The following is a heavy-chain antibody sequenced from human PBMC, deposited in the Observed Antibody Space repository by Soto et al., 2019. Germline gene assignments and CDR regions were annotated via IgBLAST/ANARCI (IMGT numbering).Heavy chain of an antibody. J-gene: IGHJ5*02. CDR1: GGSISSYY. D-gene: IGHD2-2*01. Sequence: SETLSLTCTVSGGSISSYYWSWIRQPPGKGLEWIGYIYYSGSTNYNPSLKSRVTISVDTSKNQFSLKLSSVTAADTAEYQCARVVRFCSSPSCRGRNWFDPWGQGTRVTVSS. CDR2: IYYSGST. CDR3: ARVVRFCSSPSCRGRNWFDP. V-gene: IGHV4-59*01.